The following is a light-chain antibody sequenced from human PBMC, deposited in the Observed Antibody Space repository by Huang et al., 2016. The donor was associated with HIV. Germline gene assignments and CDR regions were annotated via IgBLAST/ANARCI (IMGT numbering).Light chain of an antibody. CDR2: AAS. J-gene: IGKJ3*01. CDR3: QHYSTSPPGFT. V-gene: IGKV1-NL1*01. CDR1: QDISNS. Sequence: DIQMTQSPSSLSASAGDRVTITCRASQDISNSLAWYQQKPGKAPKLLLYAASRLESGVPSRFSCSGSGADYTLTISSLQPEDFATYYCQHYSTSPPGFTFGPGTKVDV.